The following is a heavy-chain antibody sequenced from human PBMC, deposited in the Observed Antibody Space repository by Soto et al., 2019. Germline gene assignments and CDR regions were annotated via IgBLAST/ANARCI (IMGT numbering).Heavy chain of an antibody. CDR3: ARDGWEHPGYYYYYGMDV. Sequence: SVKVSCKASGFTFTSSAVQWVRQAPGQGLEWMGGIIPIFGTANYAQKFQGRVTITADESTSTAYMELSSLRSEDTAVYYCARDGWEHPGYYYYYGMDVWGQGTTVTVSS. CDR1: GFTFTSSA. D-gene: IGHD1-26*01. J-gene: IGHJ6*02. V-gene: IGHV1-69*13. CDR2: IIPIFGTA.